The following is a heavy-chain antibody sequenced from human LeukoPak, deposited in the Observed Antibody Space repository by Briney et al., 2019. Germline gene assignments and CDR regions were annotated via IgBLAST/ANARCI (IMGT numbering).Heavy chain of an antibody. CDR3: AKDHYNYIWGTYEFDH. CDR2: ISYDGNNK. J-gene: IGHJ4*02. Sequence: GGSLRLSCAASGFTFSSYGMHWVRQAPGKGLEWVAVISYDGNNKFYADSVKGRFTISRDNSKNTMYLQMNSLRAEDTAVYYCAKDHYNYIWGTYEFDHWGQGTLVTVSS. CDR1: GFTFSSYG. V-gene: IGHV3-30*18. D-gene: IGHD3-16*01.